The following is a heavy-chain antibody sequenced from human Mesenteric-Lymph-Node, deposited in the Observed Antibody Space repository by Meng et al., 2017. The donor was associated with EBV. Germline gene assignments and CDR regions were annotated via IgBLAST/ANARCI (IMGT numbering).Heavy chain of an antibody. D-gene: IGHD3-10*01. CDR2: IYHSGST. CDR1: GASISSDNW. V-gene: IGHV4-4*02. J-gene: IGHJ4*02. CDR3: ARFQRFGDFD. Sequence: QGQLQESGPGLVKPSGTRSLTCAVSGASISSDNWWSGVRQPPGKGLEWIGEIYHSGSTNYNPSLKSRVTISVDKSKRQFSLKLTSVTAADTAVYHCARFQRFGDFDWGQGTLVTVSS.